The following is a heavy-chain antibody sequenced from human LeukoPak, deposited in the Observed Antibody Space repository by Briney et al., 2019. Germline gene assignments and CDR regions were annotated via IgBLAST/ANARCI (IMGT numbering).Heavy chain of an antibody. Sequence: GGSLRLSCAASGFTFSSYAMSWVRQAPGKGLEWVSAISGSGGSTYYADSVKGRFTISRDNAKNSLYLQMNSLRAEDTAVYYCARVSFGSLVDYWGQGTLVTVSS. CDR3: ARVSFGSLVDY. CDR1: GFTFSSYA. V-gene: IGHV3-23*01. D-gene: IGHD3-10*01. J-gene: IGHJ4*02. CDR2: ISGSGGST.